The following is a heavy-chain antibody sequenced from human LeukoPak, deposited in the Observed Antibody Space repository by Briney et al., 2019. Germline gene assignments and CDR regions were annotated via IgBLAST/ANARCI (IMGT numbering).Heavy chain of an antibody. V-gene: IGHV1-18*04. CDR1: GYTFTSYG. D-gene: IGHD2-15*01. CDR3: ARGGYCSGGSCYFFYGMDV. J-gene: IGHJ6*04. Sequence: ASVKVSCTASGYTFTSYGINWVRQAPGQGLEWMGWISAYNGNTNYAQKLRGSVTMTIDTSTSTAYMELRSLRSDDTAVYYCARGGYCSGGSCYFFYGMDVWGKGTTVTVSS. CDR2: ISAYNGNT.